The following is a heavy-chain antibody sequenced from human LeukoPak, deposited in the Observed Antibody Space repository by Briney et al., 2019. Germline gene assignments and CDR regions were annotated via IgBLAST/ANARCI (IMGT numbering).Heavy chain of an antibody. CDR3: ARVGPVDTIFGQFDY. CDR1: GGSISSHY. V-gene: IGHV4-59*11. J-gene: IGHJ4*02. D-gene: IGHD3-3*01. Sequence: SETLSLTCTVSGGSISSHYWSWIRQPPGKGLEWVGYIYYSGSTNYNPSLKSRVTISVDTSKNQFSLKLSSVTAADTAVYYCARVGPVDTIFGQFDYWGQGTLVTVSS. CDR2: IYYSGST.